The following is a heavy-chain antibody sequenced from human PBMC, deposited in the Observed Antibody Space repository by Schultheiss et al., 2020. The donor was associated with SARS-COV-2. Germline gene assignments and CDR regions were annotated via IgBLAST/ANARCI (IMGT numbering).Heavy chain of an antibody. V-gene: IGHV3-7*01. CDR3: ARGVYCSGATCYPTRYGMDV. D-gene: IGHD2-2*01. CDR1: GFTFSSYS. J-gene: IGHJ6*02. Sequence: GGSLRLSCAASGFTFSSYSMNWVRQAPGKGLASVANIKGDSSEIFHVDSVRGRFTISRDNAQNSLYLQMHSLRAEDTGVYYCARGVYCSGATCYPTRYGMDVWGQGTTVTVSS. CDR2: IKGDSSEI.